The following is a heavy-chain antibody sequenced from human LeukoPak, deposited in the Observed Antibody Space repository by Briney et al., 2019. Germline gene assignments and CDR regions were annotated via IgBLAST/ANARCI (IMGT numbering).Heavy chain of an antibody. CDR3: ARGDRGTAAGNNWFNP. CDR1: GFTFSSDA. Sequence: GGSLRLSCVASGFTFSSDAMHWVRHTPGKVLEWVAVISYDGNEKYQIDSVKGRFIISRDNSTNTLYLQMNSLRVEDTAVYYCARGDRGTAAGNNWFNPWGQGTLVTVSS. V-gene: IGHV3-30-3*01. J-gene: IGHJ5*02. D-gene: IGHD6-13*01. CDR2: ISYDGNEK.